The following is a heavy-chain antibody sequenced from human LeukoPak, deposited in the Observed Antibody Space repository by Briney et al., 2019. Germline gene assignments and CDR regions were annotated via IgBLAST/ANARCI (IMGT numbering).Heavy chain of an antibody. CDR3: ARGGASSRYFGY. CDR1: GGSISGHF. J-gene: IGHJ4*02. V-gene: IGHV4-59*11. D-gene: IGHD1-26*01. Sequence: PSETLSLTCTVSGGSISGHFWSWIRQPPGEGLEWIGYVSYSGNTNYNPSFNGRVTISLDTSKSQFSLSLNSVTTADTAVYFCARGGASSRYFGYWGQGTLVTVSS. CDR2: VSYSGNT.